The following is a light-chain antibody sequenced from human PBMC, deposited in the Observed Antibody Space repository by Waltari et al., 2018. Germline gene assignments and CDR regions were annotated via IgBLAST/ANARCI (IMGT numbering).Light chain of an antibody. CDR3: QNHYTNPYT. J-gene: IGKJ2*01. Sequence: DIVMTQSPDSLAVSLGERATIICKSSQRLSSSPSSRIDLSWYQQKPGQPPKVLISWVSTRESGVPDRFSGSGSGTDFTLTISSLQAEDVAVYYCQNHYTNPYTFGQGTKLEIK. CDR1: QRLSSSPSSRID. V-gene: IGKV4-1*01. CDR2: WVS.